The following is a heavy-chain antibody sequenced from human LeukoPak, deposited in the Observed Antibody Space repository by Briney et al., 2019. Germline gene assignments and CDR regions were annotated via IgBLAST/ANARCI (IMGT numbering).Heavy chain of an antibody. CDR3: ARSFSFQSGSNYPCFIS. V-gene: IGHV3-48*04. CDR1: GFTFSSYW. CDR2: ITGGSEIM. D-gene: IGHD5-24*01. Sequence: GGSLRLSCTASGFTFSSYWMTWVRQAPGKGLEWLSCITGGSEIMYYADSVKGRFTISRDNAKNSLYLQMSSLGAEDTAVYYCARSFSFQSGSNYPCFISWGQGTLVAVSA. J-gene: IGHJ5*02.